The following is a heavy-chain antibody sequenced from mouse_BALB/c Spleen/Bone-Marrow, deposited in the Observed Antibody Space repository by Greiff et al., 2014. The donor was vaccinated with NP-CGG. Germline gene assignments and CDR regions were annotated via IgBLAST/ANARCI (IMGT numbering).Heavy chain of an antibody. J-gene: IGHJ1*01. CDR1: GHTFTSSW. Sequence: QVHVKQSGSVLVRPGASVKLSCKASGHTFTSSWMHWAKQRPGQGLEWIGDIHPNSGNTNYNEKFRGKATLTVDTSSNTAYVDLSSLTSEDSAVYYCARSYRFWYFDVWGAGTTVTVSS. CDR3: ARSYRFWYFDV. D-gene: IGHD2-14*01. V-gene: IGHV1S130*01. CDR2: IHPNSGNT.